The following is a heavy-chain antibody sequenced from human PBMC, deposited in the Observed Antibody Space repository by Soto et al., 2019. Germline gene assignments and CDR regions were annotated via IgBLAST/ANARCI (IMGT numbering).Heavy chain of an antibody. CDR1: GGTFSSYA. CDR2: IIPIFGTA. CDR3: ARDRDWGYGYNYYGY. D-gene: IGHD2-21*01. V-gene: IGHV1-69*01. Sequence: QVQLVQSGAEVKKPGSSVKVSCKASGGTFSSYAISWVRQAPGQGLEWMGGIIPIFGTANYAQKFQGRVTITADESTSTDYMERSSLRSEDTAVYYCARDRDWGYGYNYYGYWGQGTLVTVSS. J-gene: IGHJ4*02.